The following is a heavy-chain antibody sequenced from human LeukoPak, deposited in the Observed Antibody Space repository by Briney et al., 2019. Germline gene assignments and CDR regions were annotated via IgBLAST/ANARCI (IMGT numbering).Heavy chain of an antibody. Sequence: GGSLRLSCAGSGFTFSSYWMSWVRQTPGKGLEWVANIKQDGSEKYYVDSVKGRFAISRGNAKNSLFLQMNSLRVEDTAVYYCARYRAFDIWGQGTMVTVSS. V-gene: IGHV3-7*01. CDR2: IKQDGSEK. CDR3: ARYRAFDI. CDR1: GFTFSSYW. J-gene: IGHJ3*02.